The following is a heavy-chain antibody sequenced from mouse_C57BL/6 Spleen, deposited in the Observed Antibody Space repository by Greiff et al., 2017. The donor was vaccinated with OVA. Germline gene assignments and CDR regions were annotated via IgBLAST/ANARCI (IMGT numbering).Heavy chain of an antibody. CDR3: ARGLTTVVEDYAMDY. CDR2: IYPGDGDT. V-gene: IGHV1-80*01. Sequence: VKLVESGAELVKPGASVKISCKASGYAFSSYWMNWVKQRPGKGLEWIGQIYPGDGDTNYNGKFKGKATLTADKSSSTAYMQLSSLTSEDSAVYFCARGLTTVVEDYAMDYWGQGTSVTVSS. J-gene: IGHJ4*01. CDR1: GYAFSSYW. D-gene: IGHD1-1*01.